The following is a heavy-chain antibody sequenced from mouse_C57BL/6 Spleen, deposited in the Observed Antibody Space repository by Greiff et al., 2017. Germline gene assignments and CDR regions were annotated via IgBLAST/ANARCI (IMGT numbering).Heavy chain of an antibody. D-gene: IGHD3-3*01. V-gene: IGHV5-6*02. Sequence: EVKLVESGGDLVKPGGSLKLSCAASGFTFSSYGMSWVRQTPDKRLEWVATISSGGSYTYYPDSVKGRFTISRDNAKNTLYLQMSSLKSEDTAMYYCARQEGTNYWYFDVWGTGTTVTVSS. CDR2: ISSGGSYT. CDR3: ARQEGTNYWYFDV. J-gene: IGHJ1*03. CDR1: GFTFSSYG.